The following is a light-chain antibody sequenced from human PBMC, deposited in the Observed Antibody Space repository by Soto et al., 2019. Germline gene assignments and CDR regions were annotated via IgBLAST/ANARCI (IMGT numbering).Light chain of an antibody. CDR1: RSNIGAGYD. J-gene: IGLJ2*01. Sequence: QSVLTQPPSVSGAPGQRVTISCTGSRSNIGAGYDVHWYQQLPGTAPKLLIYGNSNRPSGVPDRVSGSKSGTSASLAITGLQAEDEADYYCQSYDSSLSGYVVLGGGTKLTVL. CDR3: QSYDSSLSGYVV. CDR2: GNS. V-gene: IGLV1-40*01.